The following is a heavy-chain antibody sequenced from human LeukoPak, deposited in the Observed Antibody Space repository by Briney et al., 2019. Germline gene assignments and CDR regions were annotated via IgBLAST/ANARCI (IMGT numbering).Heavy chain of an antibody. CDR2: IYYSGST. CDR1: GGSISSSSYY. Sequence: PSETLSLTCTVSGGSISSSSYYWGWIRQPPGKGLEWIGSIYYSGSTYYNPSLKSRVTISVDTSKNQFSLKLSSVTAADTAVYYCARVPGDYYDSSGWAFDIWGQGTMVTVSS. D-gene: IGHD3-22*01. CDR3: ARVPGDYYDSSGWAFDI. V-gene: IGHV4-39*07. J-gene: IGHJ3*02.